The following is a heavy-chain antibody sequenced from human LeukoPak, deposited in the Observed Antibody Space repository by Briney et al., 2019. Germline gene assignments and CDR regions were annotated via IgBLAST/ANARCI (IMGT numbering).Heavy chain of an antibody. CDR3: AKDRTPATRGVDY. Sequence: GGSLRLSCAASGFTFSSNAMSWVRQAPGKGLEWVSAISGSGGTTYYADSVKGRFTISRDNSKNTPYLQMNSLRAEDTALYYCAKDRTPATRGVDYWGQGTLVTVSS. D-gene: IGHD3-10*01. CDR2: ISGSGGTT. J-gene: IGHJ4*02. CDR1: GFTFSSNA. V-gene: IGHV3-23*01.